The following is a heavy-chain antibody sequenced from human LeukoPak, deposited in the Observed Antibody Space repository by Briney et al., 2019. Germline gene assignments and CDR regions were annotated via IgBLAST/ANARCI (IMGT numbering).Heavy chain of an antibody. CDR3: ARLENWACDY. Sequence: SRTLSLTFAISGDXVSNKSAGWNCIRQSPSRGLEWFRSTYYRSKWSTNYAESVKSRIILNPDTSRNQFSLQLNSVTPEDTAVYYCARLENWACDYWGQGALITVSP. CDR2: TYYRSKWST. J-gene: IGHJ4*02. D-gene: IGHD7-27*01. CDR1: GDXVSNKSAG. V-gene: IGHV6-1*01.